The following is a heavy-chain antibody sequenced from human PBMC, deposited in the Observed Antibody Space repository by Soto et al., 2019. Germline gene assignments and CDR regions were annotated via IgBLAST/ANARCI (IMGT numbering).Heavy chain of an antibody. Sequence: QAQLVESGGGVVQPGTSLRLSCAASGFTISTHGMHWVRQAPGKGLEWLAKIWYGGSNKFYAESVKGRFSISKDNAKKPLYPQMRSLSAEYSAVYYRPAVKTWTFHFPYWGHGTQVTVSS. J-gene: IGHJ4*01. V-gene: IGHV3-33*03. CDR2: IWYGGSNK. CDR1: GFTISTHG. CDR3: PAVKTWTFHFPY. D-gene: IGHD6-6*01.